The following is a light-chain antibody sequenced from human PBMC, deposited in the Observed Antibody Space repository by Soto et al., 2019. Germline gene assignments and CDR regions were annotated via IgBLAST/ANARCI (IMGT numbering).Light chain of an antibody. CDR1: QGITNY. J-gene: IGKJ5*01. V-gene: IGKV1-33*01. CDR3: QQYDSVFT. Sequence: DIQVTQSPSSLSASVGDRVTITCQASQGITNYLNWYQQKPGKAPKLLIYGASNLETEVPSRFSGSGSETDFTSNISSLQAEDIATYFCQQYDSVFTFGQGTRVEIK. CDR2: GAS.